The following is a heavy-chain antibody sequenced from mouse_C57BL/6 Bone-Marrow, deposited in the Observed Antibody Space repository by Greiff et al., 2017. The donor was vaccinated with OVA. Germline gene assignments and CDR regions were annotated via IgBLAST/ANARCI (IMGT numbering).Heavy chain of an antibody. D-gene: IGHD1-1*02. V-gene: IGHV10-1*01. Sequence: EVKLMESGGGLVQPKGSLKLSCAASGFSFNTYAMNWVRQAPGKGLEWVARIRSKSNNYATYYADSVKDRFTISRDDSESMLYLQMNNLKTEDTAMYYCVRHNGPYYFDYWGQGTTLTVSS. CDR2: IRSKSNNYAT. J-gene: IGHJ2*01. CDR3: VRHNGPYYFDY. CDR1: GFSFNTYA.